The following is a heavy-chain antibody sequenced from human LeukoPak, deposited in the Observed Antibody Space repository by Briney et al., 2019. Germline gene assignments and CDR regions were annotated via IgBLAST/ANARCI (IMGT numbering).Heavy chain of an antibody. CDR1: GGSMSSSSYY. CDR3: VRLRGYSGYDYVGSFDY. J-gene: IGHJ4*02. Sequence: SETLSLTCTVSGGSMSSSSYYWGWIRQPPGKGLEWIGSIYYSGSTYYNPSLKSRVTISVDTSKNQFSLKLSSVTAADTAVYYCVRLRGYSGYDYVGSFDYWGQGTLVTVSS. CDR2: IYYSGST. D-gene: IGHD5-12*01. V-gene: IGHV4-39*07.